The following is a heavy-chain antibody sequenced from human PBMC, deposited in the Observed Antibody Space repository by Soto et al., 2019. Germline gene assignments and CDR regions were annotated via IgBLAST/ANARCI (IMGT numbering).Heavy chain of an antibody. CDR3: AREGDLTDDAFDI. Sequence: GGSLRLSCAASGFTFSSYWMSWVRQAPGKGLEWVANIKQDGSEKYYVDSVKGRFTISRDNAKNSLYLQMNSLRAEDTAVYYCAREGDLTDDAFDIWGQGTMVTVSS. V-gene: IGHV3-7*01. CDR1: GFTFSSYW. J-gene: IGHJ3*02. D-gene: IGHD3-16*01. CDR2: IKQDGSEK.